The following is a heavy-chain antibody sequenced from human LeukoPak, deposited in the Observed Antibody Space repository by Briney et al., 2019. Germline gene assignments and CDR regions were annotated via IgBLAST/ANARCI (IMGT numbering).Heavy chain of an antibody. J-gene: IGHJ4*02. CDR2: ITSSSNYI. CDR1: GFTFSSST. CDR3: ARDLFSGYG. D-gene: IGHD5-12*01. Sequence: KPGGSLRLSCAVSGFTFSSSTMNWVRQAPGKGLEWVSSITSSSNYINYADSVKGRFTISRDNAKNSLSLQMNSLRAEDTAVYYCARDLFSGYGWGQGALVTVSS. V-gene: IGHV3-21*01.